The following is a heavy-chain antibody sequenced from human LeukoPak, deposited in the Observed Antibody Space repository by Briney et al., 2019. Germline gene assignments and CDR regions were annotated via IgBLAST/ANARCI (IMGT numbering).Heavy chain of an antibody. V-gene: IGHV4-59*01. J-gene: IGHJ5*02. D-gene: IGHD3-3*01. CDR2: IYYSGST. CDR3: ARAGSYYDFWSGYFSDNWFDP. CDR1: GGSISSYY. Sequence: SETLSLTCTVSGGSISSYYWSWIRQPPGKGLEWIGYIYYSGSTNYNLSLKSRVTISVDTSKNKFSLKLSSVTAADTAVYYCARAGSYYDFWSGYFSDNWFDPWGQGTLVTVSS.